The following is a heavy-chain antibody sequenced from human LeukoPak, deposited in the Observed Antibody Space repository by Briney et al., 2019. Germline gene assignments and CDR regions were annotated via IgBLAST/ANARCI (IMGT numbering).Heavy chain of an antibody. CDR3: AGNARASSDY. V-gene: IGHV4-34*01. J-gene: IGHJ4*02. CDR1: GGSFSGYY. CDR2: INHSGST. D-gene: IGHD2-2*01. Sequence: SETLSLTCAVCGGSFSGYYRSWLRQPPGKGLEWIGEINHSGSTNYNPSLKSRVTISVDTSKNQFSLKLSSVTAADTAVYYCAGNARASSDYWGQGTLVTVSS.